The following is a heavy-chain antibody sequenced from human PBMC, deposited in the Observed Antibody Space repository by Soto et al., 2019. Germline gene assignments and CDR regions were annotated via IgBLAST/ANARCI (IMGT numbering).Heavy chain of an antibody. D-gene: IGHD3-3*01. Sequence: SETLSLTCTVSGGAISTYYWTWIRQPAGKGLEWIGCIYSSGSTKYNPSLQSRVTMSLDTSDNQFSLRLTSVTAADTAVYYCARGQRFSDWFDPWGQGTLVTVSS. CDR3: ARGQRFSDWFDP. V-gene: IGHV4-4*07. J-gene: IGHJ5*02. CDR2: IYSSGST. CDR1: GGAISTYY.